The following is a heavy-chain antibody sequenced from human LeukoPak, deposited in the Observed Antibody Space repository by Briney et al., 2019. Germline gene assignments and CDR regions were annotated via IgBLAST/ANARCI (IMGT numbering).Heavy chain of an antibody. CDR2: INPSGGST. CDR1: GYTFTSYY. Sequence: ASVTVSCTASGYTFTSYYMHWVRQAPGQGLEWMGIINPSGGSTSYAQKFQGRVTMTRDTSTSTVYMELSSLRSEDTAVYYCARDRNGWYDLDYWGQGTLVTVSS. CDR3: ARDRNGWYDLDY. D-gene: IGHD6-19*01. J-gene: IGHJ4*02. V-gene: IGHV1-46*01.